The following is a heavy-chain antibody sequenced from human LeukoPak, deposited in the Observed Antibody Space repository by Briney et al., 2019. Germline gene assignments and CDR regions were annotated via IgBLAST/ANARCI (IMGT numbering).Heavy chain of an antibody. CDR1: GFTFDDYA. J-gene: IGHJ1*01. V-gene: IGHV3-9*01. D-gene: IGHD2-15*01. CDR3: AKDAGYSLEYFQH. Sequence: PGRSLRLSCAASGFTFDDYAMHWVRHAPGKGLEWVSGISWNSGSIGYADSVKGRFTISRDNAKNSLYLQMNSLRAGDTALYYCAKDAGYSLEYFQHWGQGTLVTVSS. CDR2: ISWNSGSI.